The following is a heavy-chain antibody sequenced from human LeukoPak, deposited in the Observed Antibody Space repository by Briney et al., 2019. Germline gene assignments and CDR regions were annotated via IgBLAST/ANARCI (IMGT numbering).Heavy chain of an antibody. V-gene: IGHV3-30*18. CDR1: GFTFSTYG. Sequence: GGSLRLSCAASGFTFSTYGMHWVRQAPVQGLEWVAVISYDGSNKYYADSVKGRFTISRDNSKDTLYLQMNSLRAEDTAVYYCAKSGFGSSYSDYWGQGTLVTVSS. D-gene: IGHD6-6*01. CDR3: AKSGFGSSYSDY. J-gene: IGHJ4*02. CDR2: ISYDGSNK.